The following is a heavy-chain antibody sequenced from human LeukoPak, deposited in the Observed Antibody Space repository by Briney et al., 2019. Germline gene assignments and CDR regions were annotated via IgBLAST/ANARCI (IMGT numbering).Heavy chain of an antibody. CDR3: ARDTLPLGRGYYYNFDY. CDR1: GFTFSSYG. D-gene: IGHD3-22*01. CDR2: VSYDGSNK. V-gene: IGHV3-30*03. J-gene: IGHJ4*02. Sequence: GGSLRLSCAASGFTFSSYGMNWVRQAPGKGLEWVAVVSYDGSNKDYADSVKGRFTISRDNSKNTLFLQVNSLTVEDTAVYYCARDTLPLGRGYYYNFDYWGQGTLVTVSS.